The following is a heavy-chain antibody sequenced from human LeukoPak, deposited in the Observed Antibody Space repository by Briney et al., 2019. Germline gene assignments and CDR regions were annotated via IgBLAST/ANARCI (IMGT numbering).Heavy chain of an antibody. J-gene: IGHJ4*02. Sequence: SETLSLTCTVSGGSISSGGYYWSWIRQHPGKGLEWIGYIYYSGSTYYNPSLKSRVTMSVDTSKNQFSLKLSSVTAVDTAVYYCARRKPTGGNFDYWGQGTLVTVSS. V-gene: IGHV4-31*03. D-gene: IGHD1-26*01. CDR2: IYYSGST. CDR3: ARRKPTGGNFDY. CDR1: GGSISSGGYY.